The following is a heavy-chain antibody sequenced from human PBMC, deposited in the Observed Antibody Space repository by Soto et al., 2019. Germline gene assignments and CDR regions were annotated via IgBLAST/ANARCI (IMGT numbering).Heavy chain of an antibody. CDR1: GFSFSNYW. D-gene: IGHD3-10*01. CDR2: IKTDGSIT. J-gene: IGHJ2*01. Sequence: EVQLVESGGGLVQPGGSLRLSCAASGFSFSNYWMHWVRQVQGEGLVWVSRIKTDGSITNYADSVRGRFTISRDNAENTLYLQMTRLRAEDMAVYYGARVARGAWYFDLWGRGTLVTVSS. CDR3: ARVARGAWYFDL. V-gene: IGHV3-74*01.